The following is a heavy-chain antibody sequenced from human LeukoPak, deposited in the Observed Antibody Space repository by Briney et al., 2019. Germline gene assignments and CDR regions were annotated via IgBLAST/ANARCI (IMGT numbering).Heavy chain of an antibody. CDR1: GNCFNKCA. J-gene: IGHJ4*02. Sequence: SVKVSCKASGNCFNKCAITWVRQAPGQGLEWMGEFIPIFGTAKYAKKFQGRVTITADKPTSTAYMDLNSLRPEDTAVYYCTRGGFGELYHFDYWGQGTLVTVSS. CDR2: FIPIFGTA. V-gene: IGHV1-69*06. CDR3: TRGGFGELYHFDY. D-gene: IGHD3-10*01.